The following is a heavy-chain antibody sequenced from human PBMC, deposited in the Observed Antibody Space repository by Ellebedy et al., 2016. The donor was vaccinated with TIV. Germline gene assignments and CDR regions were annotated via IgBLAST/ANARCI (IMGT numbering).Heavy chain of an antibody. D-gene: IGHD3-10*01. J-gene: IGHJ3*02. CDR1: GFTFSSYW. CDR2: INSNGSPT. V-gene: IGHV3-74*01. Sequence: GESLKISCAASGFTFSSYWMHWVRQAPGKGLVWVSSINSNGSPTRYADSVKGRFTISRDNAKNTLDLQMNSLRAEDTAVYYCASLSGLVRESAFDIWGQGTMVTVSS. CDR3: ASLSGLVRESAFDI.